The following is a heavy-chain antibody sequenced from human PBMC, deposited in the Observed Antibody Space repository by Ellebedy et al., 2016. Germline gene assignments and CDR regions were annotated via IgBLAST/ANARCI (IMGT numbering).Heavy chain of an antibody. Sequence: SETLSLTXAVSGASISSNDWWTLVRQSPGKGLEWIGEIYQTGSSNYSPSLKSRVTISIDKSKNHFSLTLNSVTAADTAVYYCARSLHHYFYTMDVWGQGTTVTVSS. V-gene: IGHV4-4*02. J-gene: IGHJ6*02. CDR1: GASISSNDW. CDR2: IYQTGSS. CDR3: ARSLHHYFYTMDV.